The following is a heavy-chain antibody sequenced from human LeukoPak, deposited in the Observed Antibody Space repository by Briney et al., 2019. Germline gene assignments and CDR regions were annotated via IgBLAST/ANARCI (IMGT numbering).Heavy chain of an antibody. D-gene: IGHD6-6*01. J-gene: IGHJ4*02. CDR3: ARDLSLAARRGGEFDY. Sequence: PKASVKVSCKASGYTFTSYAVHWVRQAPGQRLEWMGWINAGNGNTKYSQKFQGRVTITRDTSASTAYMELSSLRSEDTAVYYCARDLSLAARRGGEFDYWGQGTLVTVSS. V-gene: IGHV1-3*01. CDR2: INAGNGNT. CDR1: GYTFTSYA.